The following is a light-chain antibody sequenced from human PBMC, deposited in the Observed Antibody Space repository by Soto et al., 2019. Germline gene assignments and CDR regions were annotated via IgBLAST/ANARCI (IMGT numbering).Light chain of an antibody. CDR3: QQRNVWPPVT. J-gene: IGKJ5*01. CDR2: GAF. Sequence: EIVLTQSPATLSLSPWEIGTLSCTASPSVTNFLAWYQQKPGQAPRLLIYGAFNRATGIPARFSGSGSGTDFTLTISSLEPEDSAVYYCQQRNVWPPVTFGQGTLLEIK. V-gene: IGKV3-11*01. CDR1: PSVTNF.